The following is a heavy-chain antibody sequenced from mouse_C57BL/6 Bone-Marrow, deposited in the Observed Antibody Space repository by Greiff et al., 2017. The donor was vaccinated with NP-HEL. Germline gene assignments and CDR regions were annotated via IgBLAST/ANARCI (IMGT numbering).Heavy chain of an antibody. V-gene: IGHV1-55*01. D-gene: IGHD3-2*02. CDR2: IYPGSGST. J-gene: IGHJ3*01. Sequence: QVQLQQPGAELVKPGASVKMSCKASGYTFTSYWITWVKQRPGQGLEWIGDIYPGSGSTNYNEKFKSKATLTVDTSSSTAYMQLSSLTSEDSAVYDCARPGSSGYVCFADWGQGTLVTVSA. CDR1: GYTFTSYW. CDR3: ARPGSSGYVCFAD.